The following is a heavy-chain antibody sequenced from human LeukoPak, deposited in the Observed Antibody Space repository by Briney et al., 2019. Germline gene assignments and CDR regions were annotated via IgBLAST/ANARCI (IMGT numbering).Heavy chain of an antibody. CDR1: GFTFRNYW. V-gene: IGHV3-74*01. Sequence: GGSLRLSCAASGFTFRNYWMHWVRQAPGEGLVWVSRINGDATTTTYADSVKGRFTISRDNSKNTLYLQMNSLRTEDTAMYYCASRKDTPHLPDYWGQGTLVTVSS. D-gene: IGHD5-18*01. CDR2: INGDATTT. J-gene: IGHJ4*02. CDR3: ASRKDTPHLPDY.